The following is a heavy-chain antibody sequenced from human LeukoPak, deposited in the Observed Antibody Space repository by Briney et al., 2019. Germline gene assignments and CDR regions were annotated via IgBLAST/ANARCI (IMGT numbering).Heavy chain of an antibody. J-gene: IGHJ4*02. CDR2: ISSSSSAI. CDR1: GFTVSSNY. D-gene: IGHD3-22*01. CDR3: ARGYDYYDSSGYYY. V-gene: IGHV3-48*02. Sequence: GGSLRLSCAASGFTVSSNYMSWVRQAPGKGLELVSYISSSSSAIYYADSVKGRFTISRDNAKNSLYLQMNSLRDDDTAVYYCARGYDYYDSSGYYYWGQGTLVTVSS.